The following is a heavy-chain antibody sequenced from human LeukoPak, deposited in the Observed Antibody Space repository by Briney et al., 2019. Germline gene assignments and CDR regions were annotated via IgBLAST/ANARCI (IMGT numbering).Heavy chain of an antibody. CDR3: AERDAVGFDF. CDR1: RITFRTYG. CDR2: IVYETSDE. J-gene: IGHJ4*02. V-gene: IGHV3-30*02. D-gene: IGHD3-16*01. Sequence: GGSLRLSCAASRITFRTYGMHWVRQAPGKGLKWVAVIVYETSDEYYADSVRGRFTISRDNSKNTVYLQMNSLRSEDTAVYYCAERDAVGFDFWGQGTLVTVSS.